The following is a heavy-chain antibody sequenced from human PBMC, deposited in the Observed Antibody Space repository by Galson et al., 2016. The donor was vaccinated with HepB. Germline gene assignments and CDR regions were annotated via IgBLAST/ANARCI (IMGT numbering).Heavy chain of an antibody. V-gene: IGHV3-23*01. CDR3: AKGSSLSAAVPIWFGP. J-gene: IGHJ5*02. CDR1: GFTFSSFD. Sequence: SLRLSCAVSGFTFSSFDMSWVRQAPGKGLEWVSSISGSGVSTFYADSVKGRFTISRDNSKNTVYLQMNSLRADDTAVYFCAKGSSLSAAVPIWFGPWGQGTLVTVSS. D-gene: IGHD6-13*01. CDR2: ISGSGVST.